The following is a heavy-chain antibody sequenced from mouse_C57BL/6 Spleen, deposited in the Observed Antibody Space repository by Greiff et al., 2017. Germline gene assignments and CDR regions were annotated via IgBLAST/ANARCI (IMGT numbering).Heavy chain of an antibody. CDR2: IYPGSGNT. Sequence: QVQLKQSGAELVRPGASVKLSCKASGYTFTDYYINWVKQRPGQGLEWIARIYPGSGNTYYNEKFKGKATLTAAKSSSTAYMQLSSLSSEDAAVYFCARAEGLVMDYWGQGTSVTVSS. J-gene: IGHJ4*01. CDR3: ARAEGLVMDY. V-gene: IGHV1-76*01. D-gene: IGHD2-2*01. CDR1: GYTFTDYY.